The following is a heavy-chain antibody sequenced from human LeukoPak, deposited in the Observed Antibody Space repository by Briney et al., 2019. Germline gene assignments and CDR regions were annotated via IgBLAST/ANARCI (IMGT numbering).Heavy chain of an antibody. D-gene: IGHD6-13*01. CDR1: GGTFSSYA. V-gene: IGHV1-69*04. J-gene: IGHJ6*02. CDR3: ASCPGIVAGAFGMDV. Sequence: SVKVSCKASGGTFSSYAISWVRQAPGQGLEWMGRIIPIFGIANYAQKFQGRVTITADKSTSTAYMELSSLRSEDTAVYYCASCPGIVAGAFGMDVWGQGTTVTVSS. CDR2: IIPIFGIA.